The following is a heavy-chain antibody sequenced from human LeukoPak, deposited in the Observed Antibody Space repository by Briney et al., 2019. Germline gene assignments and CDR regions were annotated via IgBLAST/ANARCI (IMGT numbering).Heavy chain of an antibody. Sequence: PSETLSLTCTVSGGSISSSYWSWIRQPPGEGLEWIGYIYYSGSTNYNPSLKSRVPISVDTSKKQFSLKLSSVTAADTAVYYCARASGYSYGYFDYWGQGTLVTVSS. V-gene: IGHV4-59*01. CDR1: GGSISSSY. J-gene: IGHJ4*02. CDR3: ARASGYSYGYFDY. CDR2: IYYSGST. D-gene: IGHD5-18*01.